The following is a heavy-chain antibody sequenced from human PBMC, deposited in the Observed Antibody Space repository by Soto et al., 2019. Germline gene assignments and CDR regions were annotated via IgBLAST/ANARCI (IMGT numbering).Heavy chain of an antibody. D-gene: IGHD6-19*01. CDR2: VSHDGRNT. V-gene: IGHV3-30*18. CDR1: GFTFSDYA. CDR3: AKGGRQWLVTSDFNF. J-gene: IGHJ4*02. Sequence: VQLVESGGGVVQPGRSLRLSCAASGFTFSDYAMHWVRQAPGKGLEWVAVVSHDGRNTHYADSVKGRFTISRDSSKNTVSLKMTSLRAEDTAVYYGAKGGRQWLVTSDFNFGGQGALVTVSS.